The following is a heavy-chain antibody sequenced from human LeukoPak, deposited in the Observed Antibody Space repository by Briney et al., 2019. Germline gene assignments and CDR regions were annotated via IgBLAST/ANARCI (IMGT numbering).Heavy chain of an antibody. CDR3: ARGEALYDYVWGSYRYSPEFDY. J-gene: IGHJ4*02. Sequence: SETLSLTCAVYGGSFSGYYWSWIRQPPGKGLEWIGEINHSGSTNYNPSLKSRVTISVDTSKNQFSLKLSSVTAADTAVYYCARGEALYDYVWGSYRYSPEFDYWGQGTLVTVSS. CDR2: INHSGST. V-gene: IGHV4-34*01. D-gene: IGHD3-16*02. CDR1: GGSFSGYY.